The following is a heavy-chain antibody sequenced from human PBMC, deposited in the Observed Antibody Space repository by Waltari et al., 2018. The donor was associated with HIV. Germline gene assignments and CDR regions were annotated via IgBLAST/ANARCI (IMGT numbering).Heavy chain of an antibody. V-gene: IGHV3-21*02. CDR2: ISRGSSFS. CDR3: VGDRTSLTTGDFDS. J-gene: IGHJ4*02. Sequence: ELVESGGGLFKPCQSLRLSCNASGIAFDLFTMTWVRQAPGRGLEWVASISRGSSFSYYSDSFKGRISISRDNAKKSLFLQMNSLTADDTGLYFCVGDRTSLTTGDFDSWGQGVPVIVSS. CDR1: GIAFDLFT. D-gene: IGHD1-1*01.